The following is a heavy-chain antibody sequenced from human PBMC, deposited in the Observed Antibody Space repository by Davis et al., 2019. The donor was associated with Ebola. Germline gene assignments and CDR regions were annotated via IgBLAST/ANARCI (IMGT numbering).Heavy chain of an antibody. V-gene: IGHV4-4*02. CDR3: ARQNVAVVPAPDY. CDR1: GGSISSSNW. J-gene: IGHJ4*01. Sequence: MPSETLSLTCAVSGGSISSSNWWSWVRQPPGKGLEWIGEIYHSGSTNYNPSLKSRVTISVDKSKNQFSLKLSSVTAADTAVYYCARQNVAVVPAPDYWGQGTLVTVSS. D-gene: IGHD2-15*01. CDR2: IYHSGST.